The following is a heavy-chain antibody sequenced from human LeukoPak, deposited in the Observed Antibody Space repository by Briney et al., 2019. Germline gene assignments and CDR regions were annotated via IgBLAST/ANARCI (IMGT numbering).Heavy chain of an antibody. J-gene: IGHJ4*02. CDR2: ISGSGGST. D-gene: IGHD2-2*01. CDR1: GFIFSNYG. V-gene: IGHV3-23*01. CDR3: AKDSKPVAPRWSDY. Sequence: GGSLRLSCTASGFIFSNYGMNWVRQAPGKGLEWVSSISGSGGSTYYADSVKGRFTISRDNSKNTLYLQMNSLRAEDTAVYYCAKDSKPVAPRWSDYWGQGTQVTVSS.